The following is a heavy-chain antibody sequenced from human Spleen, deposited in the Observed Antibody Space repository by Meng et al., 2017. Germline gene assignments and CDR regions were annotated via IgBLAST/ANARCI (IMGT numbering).Heavy chain of an antibody. CDR3: ERVEIATITGVCYFDY. Sequence: ASVKVSCKASGYTFTSYYMHWVRQAPGQGLEWMRIINPSGGSTSYAQKFQGRVTMTRDTSTSTVYMELSSLRSEDTAVYYCERVEIATITGVCYFDYWGQGTLVTVSS. D-gene: IGHD5-24*01. J-gene: IGHJ4*02. CDR1: GYTFTSYY. V-gene: IGHV1-46*01. CDR2: INPSGGST.